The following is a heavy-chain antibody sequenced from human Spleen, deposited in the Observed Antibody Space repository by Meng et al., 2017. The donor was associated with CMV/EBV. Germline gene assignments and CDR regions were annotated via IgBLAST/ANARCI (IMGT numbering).Heavy chain of an antibody. CDR3: ARSAYKLRFLEWLSEMPDY. CDR2: IYSGGST. D-gene: IGHD3-3*01. J-gene: IGHJ4*02. CDR1: GFTVSSNY. Sequence: GESLKISCAASGFTVSSNYMSWVRQAPGKGLEWVSVIYSGGSTYYADSVKGRFTISRDNSKNTLYLQMNSLRAEDTAVYYCARSAYKLRFLEWLSEMPDYWGQGTLVTVSS. V-gene: IGHV3-66*02.